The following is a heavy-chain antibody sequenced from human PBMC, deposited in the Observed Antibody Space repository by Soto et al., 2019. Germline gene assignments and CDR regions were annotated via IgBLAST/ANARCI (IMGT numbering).Heavy chain of an antibody. CDR2: IYYSGTT. V-gene: IGHV4-31*03. CDR1: GGSVNSGGSY. Sequence: NPSETLSLTCTVSGGSVNSGGSYWSWIRQHPGKGLEWIGSIYYSGTTFYSPSLKSRVSISLDTSKNQFSLNLASITAADTAVYYCARVSHTYGARRFDYWGQGTLVTVSS. CDR3: ARVSHTYGARRFDY. D-gene: IGHD5-18*01. J-gene: IGHJ4*02.